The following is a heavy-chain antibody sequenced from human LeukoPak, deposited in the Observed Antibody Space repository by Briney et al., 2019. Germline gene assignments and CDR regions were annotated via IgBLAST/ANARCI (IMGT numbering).Heavy chain of an antibody. CDR2: IGSSGSYI. D-gene: IGHD5-18*01. CDR3: ARRATTERGHSYGLDF. CDR1: GFTFSSYH. V-gene: IGHV3-21*01. Sequence: PGGSLRLSCEVSGFTFSSYHMNWVRQAPGKGLEWVSSIGSSGSYIYYADSLTGRFTISRDNAKNSLYLQMNSLRAEDTAMYYCARRATTERGHSYGLDFWGQGTQVTVSS. J-gene: IGHJ4*02.